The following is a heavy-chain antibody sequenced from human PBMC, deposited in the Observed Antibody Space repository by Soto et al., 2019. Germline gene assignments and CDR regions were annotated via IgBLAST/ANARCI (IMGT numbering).Heavy chain of an antibody. V-gene: IGHV3-33*01. J-gene: IGHJ4*02. CDR3: ARDLKTRHCDY. D-gene: IGHD4-17*01. CDR1: GFVFHGYA. Sequence: QVQLVESGGGVVQPGRSLRLSCAASGFVFHGYAMHWVRQAPGKGLEWVAIIWYDGSNTYYGDSVKGRFTISRDNSKNTVYLQMNSLRVEDTAVYYCARDLKTRHCDYWGQGILVTVSS. CDR2: IWYDGSNT.